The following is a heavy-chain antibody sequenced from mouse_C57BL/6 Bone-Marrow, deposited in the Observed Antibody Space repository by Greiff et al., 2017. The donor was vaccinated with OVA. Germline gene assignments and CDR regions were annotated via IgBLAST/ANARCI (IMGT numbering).Heavy chain of an antibody. D-gene: IGHD2-3*01. CDR2: IYPRDGST. V-gene: IGHV1-85*01. Sequence: QVQLKESGPELVKPGASVKLSCKASGYTFTSYDINWVKQRPGQGLEWIGWIYPRDGSTKYNEKFKGKATLTVDTSSSTAYMELHSLTSEDSAVYFCARRGGLYDGYYYAMDYWGQGTSVTVSS. CDR3: ARRGGLYDGYYYAMDY. J-gene: IGHJ4*01. CDR1: GYTFTSYD.